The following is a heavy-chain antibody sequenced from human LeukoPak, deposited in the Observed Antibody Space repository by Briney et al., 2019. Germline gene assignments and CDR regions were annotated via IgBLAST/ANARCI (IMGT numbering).Heavy chain of an antibody. CDR2: ISGSGDST. V-gene: IGHV3-23*01. CDR3: AESRSDIAVAATNN. Sequence: GGSLRLSCAASGFTFSNYAMSWVRQAPGKGREWVSGISGSGDSTYYADSVKGRFTISRDNSKNTLYLQMNNLRAEDTAVYYCAESRSDIAVAATNNWGQGTLVTVSS. D-gene: IGHD6-19*01. J-gene: IGHJ4*02. CDR1: GFTFSNYA.